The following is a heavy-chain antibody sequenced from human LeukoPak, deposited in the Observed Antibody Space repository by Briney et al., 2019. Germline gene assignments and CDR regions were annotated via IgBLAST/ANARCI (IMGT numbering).Heavy chain of an antibody. CDR1: RFTPADYA. D-gene: IGHD3-10*01. CDR2: GSWNSGSI. V-gene: IGHV3-9*02. CDR3: AKDREELLWFGEFSE. J-gene: IGHJ4*02. Sequence: GGSLRPSCAASRFTPADYAMHWVRPAPGKGLDGVSGGSWNSGSIGNADSVKGRVTTSRDNGKNSLYLQMNSLRAEDTALYYCAKDREELLWFGEFSEWGQGTLVTVSS.